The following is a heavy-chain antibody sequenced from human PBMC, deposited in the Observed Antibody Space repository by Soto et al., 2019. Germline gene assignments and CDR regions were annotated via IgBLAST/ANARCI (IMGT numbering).Heavy chain of an antibody. Sequence: ASVKVSCKASGYTFTSYGISWVRQAPGQGLEWMGWISAYNGNTNYAQKLQGRVTMTTDTSTSTAYMELRSLRSDDTAVYYCASYQYYDILTGPPVGMDVWGQGTTVTVSS. CDR2: ISAYNGNT. D-gene: IGHD3-9*01. V-gene: IGHV1-18*01. J-gene: IGHJ6*02. CDR3: ASYQYYDILTGPPVGMDV. CDR1: GYTFTSYG.